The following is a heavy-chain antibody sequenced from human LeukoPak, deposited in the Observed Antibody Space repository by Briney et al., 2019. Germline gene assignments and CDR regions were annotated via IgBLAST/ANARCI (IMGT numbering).Heavy chain of an antibody. Sequence: PGGSLRLSCAASGFTFSDYWMSWVRQAPGQGLEWVAKISQDGREQRFVDSVKGRFTISRDNAKNLLFLQMDSLRAEDTAVYYCAGGALDYWGPRTLVTVSS. CDR1: GFTFSDYW. D-gene: IGHD3-16*01. CDR2: ISQDGREQ. CDR3: AGGALDY. V-gene: IGHV3-7*01. J-gene: IGHJ4*02.